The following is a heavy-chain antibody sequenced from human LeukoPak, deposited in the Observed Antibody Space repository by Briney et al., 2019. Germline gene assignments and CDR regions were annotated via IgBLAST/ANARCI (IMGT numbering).Heavy chain of an antibody. V-gene: IGHV3-64*01. J-gene: IGHJ5*02. CDR3: ARGHYYDSSGYSLTVGRFDP. CDR2: ISSNGCST. Sequence: GGSLRLSCAASGFTFSSYAMHWVRQAPGKGLEYVSAISSNGCSTYYANSVKGRFTISRDNSKNTLYLQMGSLRAEDMAVYYCARGHYYDSSGYSLTVGRFDPWGQGTLVTVSS. CDR1: GFTFSSYA. D-gene: IGHD3-22*01.